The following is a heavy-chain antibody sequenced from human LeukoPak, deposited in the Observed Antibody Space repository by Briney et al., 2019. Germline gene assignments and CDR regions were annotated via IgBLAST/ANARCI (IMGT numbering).Heavy chain of an antibody. CDR2: VYYSGRT. J-gene: IGHJ3*02. D-gene: IGHD3-22*01. V-gene: IGHV4-59*11. CDR3: ARLLDNDSSGDPDTFDM. Sequence: PSETLSLTCTVSGVSISGHYWSWIRQPPGNGLESIGFVYYSGRTRYNPSLHSRVTISADTSKNHLSLKLTSVTAADTAVYYCARLLDNDSSGDPDTFDMWGQGIKVTVSS. CDR1: GVSISGHY.